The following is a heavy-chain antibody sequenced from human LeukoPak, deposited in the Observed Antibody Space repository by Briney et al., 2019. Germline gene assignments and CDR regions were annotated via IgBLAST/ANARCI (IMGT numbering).Heavy chain of an antibody. CDR3: ARLLLGYCSSTSCFNWFDP. CDR1: GYSISSGYY. CDR2: IYYSGST. Sequence: SETLSLTCTVSGYSISSGYYWGWIRQPPGKGLEWIGSIYYSGSTYYNPSLKSRVTISVDTSKNQFSLKLSSVTAADTAVYYCARLLLGYCSSTSCFNWFDPWGQGTLVTVSS. J-gene: IGHJ5*02. D-gene: IGHD2-2*03. V-gene: IGHV4-38-2*02.